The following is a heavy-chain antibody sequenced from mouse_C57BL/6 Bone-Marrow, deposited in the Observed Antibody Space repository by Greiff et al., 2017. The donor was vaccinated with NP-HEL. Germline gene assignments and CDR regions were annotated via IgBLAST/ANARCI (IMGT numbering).Heavy chain of an antibody. CDR1: GYTFTDYN. V-gene: IGHV1-18*01. D-gene: IGHD1-1*01. CDR3: ARKDYYGSSHPLDY. J-gene: IGHJ2*01. CDR2: INPNNGGT. Sequence: EVQLQQSGPELVKPGASVKIPCKASGYTFTDYNMDWVKQSHGKSLEWIGDINPNNGGTIYNQKFKGKATLTVDKSSSTAYMELRSLTSEDTAVYYCARKDYYGSSHPLDYWGQGTTLTVSS.